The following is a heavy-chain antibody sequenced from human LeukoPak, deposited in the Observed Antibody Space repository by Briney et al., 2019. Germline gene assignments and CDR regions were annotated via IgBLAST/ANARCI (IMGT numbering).Heavy chain of an antibody. CDR3: ARRGVLEYLRLRYFDWLLPLDY. CDR2: IYYSGST. Sequence: PSETLSLTCTVSGGSISSGSYYWSWIRQPAGKGLEWIGYIYYSGSTNYNPSLKSRVTISVDTSKNQFSLKLSSVTAADTAVYYCARRGVLEYLRLRYFDWLLPLDYWGQGTLVTSPQ. J-gene: IGHJ4*02. D-gene: IGHD3-9*01. V-gene: IGHV4-61*10. CDR1: GGSISSGSYY.